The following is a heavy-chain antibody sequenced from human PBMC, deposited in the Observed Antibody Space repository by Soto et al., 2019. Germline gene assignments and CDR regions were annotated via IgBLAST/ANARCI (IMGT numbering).Heavy chain of an antibody. CDR1: GGSVSSGDYF. V-gene: IGHV4-61*08. CDR2: IYYSGST. J-gene: IGHJ6*02. D-gene: IGHD3-10*01. Sequence: SETLSLTCTVSGGSVSSGDYFWSWLRQSPGKRLEWIAYIYYSGSTNYNPSLKSRATISVDTSKSQVSLTLTSMTAADAALYYCARSPNYYYYGFDVCGQRTAVTVSS. CDR3: ARSPNYYYYGFDV.